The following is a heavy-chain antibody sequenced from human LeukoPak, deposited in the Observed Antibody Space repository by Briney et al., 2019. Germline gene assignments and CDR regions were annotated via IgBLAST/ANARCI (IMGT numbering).Heavy chain of an antibody. V-gene: IGHV1-2*06. D-gene: IGHD1-26*01. CDR1: GYTFTGYY. CDR2: INPNSGDT. Sequence: ASVEVSCKASGYTFTGYYMHWVRQAPGQGLEWMGRINPNSGDTNYAQKFQGRVTMTRDTSISTAYMELSRLRSDDTAVYYCVRDFRESRYSGSYGWFDPWGQGTLVTVSS. J-gene: IGHJ5*02. CDR3: VRDFRESRYSGSYGWFDP.